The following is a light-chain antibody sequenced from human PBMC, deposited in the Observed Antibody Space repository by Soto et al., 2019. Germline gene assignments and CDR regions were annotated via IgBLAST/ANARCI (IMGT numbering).Light chain of an antibody. CDR1: NIGSKN. CDR3: QVWDSSSEGVV. Sequence: SYELTQPLSMSVALGQTARITCGGNNIGSKNVHWYQQKPGRAPVLVMYRDSNRPSGIPERFSGSNSGNTATLSISRTQAGDEADYYCQVWDSSSEGVVFGGGTKLTVL. V-gene: IGLV3-9*01. J-gene: IGLJ2*01. CDR2: RDS.